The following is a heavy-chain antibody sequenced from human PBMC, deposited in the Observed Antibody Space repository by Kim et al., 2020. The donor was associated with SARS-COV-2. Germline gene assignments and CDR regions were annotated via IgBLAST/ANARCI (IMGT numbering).Heavy chain of an antibody. CDR1: AYSFTSYW. V-gene: IGHV5-51*01. D-gene: IGHD3-10*01. CDR2: IYPGDSDT. Sequence: GESLKISCKGSAYSFTSYWIGWVRQMPGKGLEWMGIIYPGDSDTRYSPSFQGQVTISADKSISTAYLQWSSLKASDTAMYYCARGRAELWFGVLFARWFDPWGQGALVTVSS. J-gene: IGHJ5*02. CDR3: ARGRAELWFGVLFARWFDP.